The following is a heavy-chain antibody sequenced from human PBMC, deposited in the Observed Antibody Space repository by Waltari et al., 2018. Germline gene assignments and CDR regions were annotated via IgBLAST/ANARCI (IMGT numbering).Heavy chain of an antibody. CDR3: ASPSLGSGSYWAFDI. J-gene: IGHJ3*02. CDR1: GIPFSNYR. Sequence: EVQLVESGGGLVQPGGSLRLSWAASGIPFSNYRMNWVRQAPGRGLEWVLYIGTTSSSISYADSVKGRFTISRDNAKNSLYLQMNSLRDEDTAVYYCASPSLGSGSYWAFDIWGQGTMVTVSS. V-gene: IGHV3-48*02. D-gene: IGHD3-10*01. CDR2: IGTTSSSI.